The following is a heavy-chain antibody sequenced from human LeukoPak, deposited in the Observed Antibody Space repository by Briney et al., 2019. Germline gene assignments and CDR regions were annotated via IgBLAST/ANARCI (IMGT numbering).Heavy chain of an antibody. Sequence: HGGCLRLSCAASGFTFSSYSMNWVRQAPGKGLEWLSYIISSSSVIDCADSVKGRFTISRDNAKNSLYLQMNSLRAEDTAVYYCARARGYSYGYSDYWGQGTLVTVS. CDR3: ARARGYSYGYSDY. D-gene: IGHD5-18*01. J-gene: IGHJ4*02. CDR2: IISSSSVI. CDR1: GFTFSSYS. V-gene: IGHV3-48*01.